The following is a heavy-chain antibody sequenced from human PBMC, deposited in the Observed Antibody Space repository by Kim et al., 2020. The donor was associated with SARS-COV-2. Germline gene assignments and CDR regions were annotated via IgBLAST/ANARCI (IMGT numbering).Heavy chain of an antibody. V-gene: IGHV7-4-1*02. CDR2: INTNTGNP. CDR3: ARDPTVGATIFHSGPPFDY. J-gene: IGHJ4*02. D-gene: IGHD1-26*01. Sequence: ASVKVSCKASGYTFTSYAMNWVRQAPGQGLEWMGWINTNTGNPTYAQGFTGRFVFSLDTSVSTAYLQISSLKAEDTAVYYCARDPTVGATIFHSGPPFDYWGQGTLVTVSS. CDR1: GYTFTSYA.